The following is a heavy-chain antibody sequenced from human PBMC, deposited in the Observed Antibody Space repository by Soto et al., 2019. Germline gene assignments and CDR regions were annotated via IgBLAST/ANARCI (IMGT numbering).Heavy chain of an antibody. Sequence: SETLSFTCTVSGGSISSGGYYWSWIRQHPGKGLEWIGYIYYSGSTYYNPSLKSRVTISVDTSKNQFSLKLSSVTAADTAVYYCAREEYGEGAFDIWGQGTMVTVSS. CDR3: AREEYGEGAFDI. V-gene: IGHV4-31*03. D-gene: IGHD4-17*01. CDR2: IYYSGST. J-gene: IGHJ3*02. CDR1: GGSISSGGYY.